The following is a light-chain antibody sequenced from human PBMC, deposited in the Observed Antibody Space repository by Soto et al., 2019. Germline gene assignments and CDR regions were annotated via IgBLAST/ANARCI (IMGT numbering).Light chain of an antibody. Sequence: EIVMTQSPATLSVSPGERATLSCRASQSVSGNLAWYQQKPGQAPRLLIYGASTRATGIPARFSGSGSGTDFTLTISSLQSADFAVYYCQQYNNWPPHFGQGTRLEIK. CDR3: QQYNNWPPH. V-gene: IGKV3-15*01. J-gene: IGKJ5*01. CDR1: QSVSGN. CDR2: GAS.